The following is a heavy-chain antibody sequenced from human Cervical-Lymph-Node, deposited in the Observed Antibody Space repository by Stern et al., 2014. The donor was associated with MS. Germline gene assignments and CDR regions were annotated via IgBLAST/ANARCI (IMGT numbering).Heavy chain of an antibody. D-gene: IGHD3-22*01. Sequence: VQLVASGGGLVKPGGSMRLYCAASGFTFSDYDMSGIRQAPGQGLGWVSYISSSGSTIYYADSVKGRFTISRDNAKNSLYLQMNSLRAEDTAVYYCARDSSGYYDAFDIWGQGTMVTVSS. J-gene: IGHJ3*02. CDR1: GFTFSDYD. CDR3: ARDSSGYYDAFDI. V-gene: IGHV3-11*01. CDR2: ISSSGSTI.